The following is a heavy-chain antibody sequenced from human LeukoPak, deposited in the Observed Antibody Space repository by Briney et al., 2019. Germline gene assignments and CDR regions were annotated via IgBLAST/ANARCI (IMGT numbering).Heavy chain of an antibody. Sequence: GGSLRLSCAASGFTFSSYWMHWVRQAPGKGLVWVSRINSDGSSTKYADSVKGRFTISRDNAKNTLYVQMNNLRAEDTAVYYCARVDPKAPGDYSWGRGTQVTVSS. V-gene: IGHV3-74*03. CDR1: GFTFSSYW. CDR2: INSDGSST. J-gene: IGHJ4*02. D-gene: IGHD2-2*03. CDR3: ARVDPKAPGDYS.